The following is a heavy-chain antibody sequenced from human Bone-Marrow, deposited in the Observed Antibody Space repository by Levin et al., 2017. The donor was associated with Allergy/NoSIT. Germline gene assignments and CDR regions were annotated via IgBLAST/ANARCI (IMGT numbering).Heavy chain of an antibody. CDR2: ISPDGNTK. V-gene: IGHV3-30*18. D-gene: IGHD6-19*01. J-gene: IGHJ4*02. Sequence: GGSLRLSCIASGFTFGRSGMHWVRQAPGKGLEWVAVISPDGNTKYYGDPVKGRFTISRDNSKNTLYLQMNSLRPGDTATYYCAKISTASVWEGDDYWGQGALVTVSS. CDR3: AKISTASVWEGDDY. CDR1: GFTFGRSG.